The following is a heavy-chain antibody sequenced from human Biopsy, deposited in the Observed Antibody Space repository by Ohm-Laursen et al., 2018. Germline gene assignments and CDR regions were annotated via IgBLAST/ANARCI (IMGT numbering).Heavy chain of an antibody. CDR2: ITGSGRTI. CDR1: GFSFSNYE. Sequence: SLRLSCAASGFSFSNYEMQWVRQAPGRGLEWISYITGSGRTIYSADSVKGRFTISRDNAKNSLYLQMNSLRAEDTAVYYCARGGFFAYSTFDYWGQGALVTVSP. CDR3: ARGGFFAYSTFDY. J-gene: IGHJ4*02. V-gene: IGHV3-48*03. D-gene: IGHD4-11*01.